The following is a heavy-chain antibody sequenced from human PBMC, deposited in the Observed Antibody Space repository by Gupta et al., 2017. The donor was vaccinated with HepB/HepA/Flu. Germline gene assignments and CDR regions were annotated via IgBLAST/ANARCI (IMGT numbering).Heavy chain of an antibody. CDR3: ARNGDASGYYWYFDL. CDR2: ISAVSSEGSNI. Sequence: QVHLVESGGGVVQPGRSLRLSCAASGFTLRNYGMHWVRQAPGKGLQWVTAISAVSSEGSNIYYADSRRGRLTISRDNSKNTLYLEINSLRADDTAVYYCARNGDASGYYWYFDLWGRGTLVTVSS. D-gene: IGHD3-22*01. V-gene: IGHV3-33*01. CDR1: GFTLRNYG. J-gene: IGHJ2*01.